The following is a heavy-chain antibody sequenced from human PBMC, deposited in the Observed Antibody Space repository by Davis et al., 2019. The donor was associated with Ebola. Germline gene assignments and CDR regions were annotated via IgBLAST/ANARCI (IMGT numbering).Heavy chain of an antibody. CDR3: ARHRYYDFWSGYYKRGYFDY. V-gene: IGHV4-39*01. Sequence: PSETLSLTCTVSGGSISSSSYYWGWIRQPPGKGLEWIGSIYYSGSTYYNPSLKSRVTISVDTSKNQFSLKLSSVTAADKAVYYCARHRYYDFWSGYYKRGYFDYWGQGTLVTVSS. J-gene: IGHJ4*02. CDR1: GGSISSSSYY. D-gene: IGHD3-3*01. CDR2: IYYSGST.